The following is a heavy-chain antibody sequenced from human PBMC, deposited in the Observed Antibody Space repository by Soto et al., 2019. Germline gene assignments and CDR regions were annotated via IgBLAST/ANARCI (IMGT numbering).Heavy chain of an antibody. V-gene: IGHV1-18*01. CDR3: ARDPRRPDD. J-gene: IGHJ4*02. Sequence: QVQLVQSGAEVKKPGASVKVSCKASGYTFASYAISWMRQAPGQGLEWMGWISAYNCNTNYAQKLQGRVTMTTNSATTTAYLEPRSLSSDDTAVYYGARDPRRPDDWGQGTLVTVSS. CDR1: GYTFASYA. CDR2: ISAYNCNT.